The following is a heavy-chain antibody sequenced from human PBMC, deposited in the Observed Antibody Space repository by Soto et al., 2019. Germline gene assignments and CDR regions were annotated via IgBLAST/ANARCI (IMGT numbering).Heavy chain of an antibody. J-gene: IGHJ4*02. V-gene: IGHV3-33*01. CDR2: MWYDGSIK. CDR3: ARGPIAYCGGDCYSMAV. Sequence: GGPLRLSCAASGFTFSSFGMHGVGKAPGKGLGGVAVMWYDGSIKYYADSAKGRFTLSRKNSKNTLYLQMKSLRAEETPVNYLARGPIAYCGGDCYSMAVWGQGTLVTVSS. CDR1: GFTFSSFG. D-gene: IGHD2-21*02.